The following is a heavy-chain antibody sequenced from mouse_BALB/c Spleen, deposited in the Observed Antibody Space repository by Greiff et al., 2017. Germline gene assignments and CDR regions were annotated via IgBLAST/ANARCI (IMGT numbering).Heavy chain of an antibody. Sequence: VKLVESGPGLVQPSQSLSITCTVSGFSLTSYGVHWVRQSPGKGLEWLGVIWSGGSTDYNAAFISRLSISKDNSKSQVFFKMNSLQANDTAIYYCARFFITTAKGYAMDYWGQGTSVTVSS. D-gene: IGHD1-2*01. CDR3: ARFFITTAKGYAMDY. CDR2: IWSGGST. V-gene: IGHV2-2*02. J-gene: IGHJ4*01. CDR1: GFSLTSYG.